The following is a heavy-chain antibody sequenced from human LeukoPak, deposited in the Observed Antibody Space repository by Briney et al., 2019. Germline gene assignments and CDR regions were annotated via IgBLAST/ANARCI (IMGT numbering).Heavy chain of an antibody. D-gene: IGHD4-17*01. V-gene: IGHV3-23*01. CDR2: ISGSGGST. Sequence: GGSLRLSCAASGFTFSSYWMSWVRQAPGKGLEWVSGISGSGGSTYYADSVKGRFTISRDYSKNTLYLQLNSLRAEDTAIYYCAKFYGDYYYYYYMDVWGKGTTVTVSS. CDR3: AKFYGDYYYYYYMDV. J-gene: IGHJ6*03. CDR1: GFTFSSYW.